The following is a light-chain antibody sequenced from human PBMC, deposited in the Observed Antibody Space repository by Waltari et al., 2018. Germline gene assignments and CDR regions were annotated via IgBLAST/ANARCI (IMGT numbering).Light chain of an antibody. CDR2: EVS. CDR1: SSDIGVYNY. CDR3: YSYAGSNNVM. Sequence: QSALTQPPSASGSPGQSVTISCTGISSDIGVYNYVPWYQQHPGKAPKLMIYEVSKRPSGVPDRFSGSKSGNTASLTVSGLLAEDEADYYCYSYAGSNNVMFGGGTKLTVL. J-gene: IGLJ3*02. V-gene: IGLV2-8*01.